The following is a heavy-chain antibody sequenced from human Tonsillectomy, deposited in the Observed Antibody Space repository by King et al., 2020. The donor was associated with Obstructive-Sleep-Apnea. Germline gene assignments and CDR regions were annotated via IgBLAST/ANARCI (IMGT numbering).Heavy chain of an antibody. Sequence: VQLVESGGGLVQPGGSLRLSCAASGFTFSSYAMSWVRQAPGKGLEWVSTISVSGGSTYYADSVKGRFTISRDNSENTLYLQMNSLRAEDTAVYYCAKTQRSYYDTSGYWSDAFDIWGQGTMVTVSS. CDR2: ISVSGGST. D-gene: IGHD3-22*01. CDR1: GFTFSSYA. J-gene: IGHJ3*02. CDR3: AKTQRSYYDTSGYWSDAFDI. V-gene: IGHV3-23*04.